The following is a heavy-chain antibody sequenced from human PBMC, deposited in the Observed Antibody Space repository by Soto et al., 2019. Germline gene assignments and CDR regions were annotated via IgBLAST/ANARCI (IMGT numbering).Heavy chain of an antibody. CDR1: GFTFTSSA. CDR2: INPSGGST. Sequence: ASVKVSCKASGFTFTSSAMQWVRQARGQGLEWMGIINPSGGSTSYAQEFQGRVTMTRDTSTSTVYMELSSLRSEDPAVYYCARGMVRGVIPHDAFDIWGQGTMVTVSS. V-gene: IGHV1-46*03. D-gene: IGHD3-10*01. J-gene: IGHJ3*02. CDR3: ARGMVRGVIPHDAFDI.